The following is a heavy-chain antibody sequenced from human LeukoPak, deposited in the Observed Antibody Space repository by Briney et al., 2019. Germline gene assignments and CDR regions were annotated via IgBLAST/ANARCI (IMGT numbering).Heavy chain of an antibody. Sequence: SGPALVKPTQTLTLTCTFSGFSLSTSGMRVSWIRQPPGKALEWLARIDWDDDKFYSTPLKTRLTISKDTSKNQVVLTMTNMDPVETATHYCARIRDGALDAFDIWGQGTMVTVSS. CDR3: ARIRDGALDAFDI. J-gene: IGHJ3*02. CDR2: IDWDDDK. V-gene: IGHV2-70*04. CDR1: GFSLSTSGMR. D-gene: IGHD4-17*01.